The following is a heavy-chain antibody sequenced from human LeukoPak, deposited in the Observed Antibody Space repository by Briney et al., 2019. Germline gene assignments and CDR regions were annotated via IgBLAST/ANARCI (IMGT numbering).Heavy chain of an antibody. CDR3: ARVPNQSKYSIGNY. J-gene: IGHJ4*02. CDR2: IYHSGST. Sequence: PSQTLPLTCTVSGGSISSGGYYWSWIRQHPGKGLEWIGYIYHSGSTYYNPSLKSRVTISVDTSKNQFSLKLSSVTAADTAVYYCARVPNQSKYSIGNYWGQGTLVTVSS. D-gene: IGHD1-14*01. V-gene: IGHV4-31*03. CDR1: GGSISSGGYY.